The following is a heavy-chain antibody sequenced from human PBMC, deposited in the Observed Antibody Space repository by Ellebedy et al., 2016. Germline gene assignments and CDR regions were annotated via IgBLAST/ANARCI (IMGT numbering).Heavy chain of an antibody. Sequence: GGSLRLXCAASGFTFSSYAMHWVRQAPGKGLEWVAVISYDGSNKYYAESVKGRFTISRDNAKNSLYLQMNSLRAEDTAVYYCARGEWELDYWGQGTLVTVSS. V-gene: IGHV3-30-3*01. CDR3: ARGEWELDY. CDR1: GFTFSSYA. J-gene: IGHJ4*02. D-gene: IGHD1-26*01. CDR2: ISYDGSNK.